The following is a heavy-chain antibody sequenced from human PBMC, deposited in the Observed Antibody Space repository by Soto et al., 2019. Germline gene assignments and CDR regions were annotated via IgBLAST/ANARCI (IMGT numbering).Heavy chain of an antibody. D-gene: IGHD1-26*01. CDR1: GFTFSSYG. Sequence: GGSLRLSCAASGFTFSSYGMHWVRQAPGKGLEWVAVISYDGSNKYYADSVKGRFTISRDNSKNTLYLQMNSLRAEDTAVYYCANSGEVGATRLDYWGQGTLVTVSS. J-gene: IGHJ4*02. CDR3: ANSGEVGATRLDY. CDR2: ISYDGSNK. V-gene: IGHV3-30*18.